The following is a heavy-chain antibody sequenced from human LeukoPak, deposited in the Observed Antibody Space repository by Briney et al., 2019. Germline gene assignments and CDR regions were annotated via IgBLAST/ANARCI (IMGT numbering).Heavy chain of an antibody. CDR3: SRLEDSSPIEVALDM. J-gene: IGHJ3*02. CDR1: GFSVSGSV. Sequence: GGSLRLSCAASGFSVSGSVIHWVRQAAGKGLEWVGRIRSKRNKYATAYAASVKGRFTISRDDSKNTVYLHMYSLKTEDTALYYCSRLEDSSPIEVALDMWGQGTVVTVSS. CDR2: IRSKRNKYAT. V-gene: IGHV3-73*01. D-gene: IGHD6-13*01.